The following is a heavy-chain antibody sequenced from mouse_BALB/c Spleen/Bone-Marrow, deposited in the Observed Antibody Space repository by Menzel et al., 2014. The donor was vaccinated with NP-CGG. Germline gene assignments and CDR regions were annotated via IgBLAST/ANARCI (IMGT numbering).Heavy chain of an antibody. CDR2: INPSNGRT. CDR1: GYTFTSYW. CDR3: ARRTTTVVATDY. D-gene: IGHD1-1*01. V-gene: IGHV1S81*02. Sequence: VQLQQSGAELVKPGASVKLSCKASGYTFTSYWMHWVKQRPGQGLEWIGEINPSNGRTNYNEKFKSKATLTVDKSSSTAYMQLSSLTSEDSAVYYCARRTTTVVATDYWGQVVTLTVSS. J-gene: IGHJ2*01.